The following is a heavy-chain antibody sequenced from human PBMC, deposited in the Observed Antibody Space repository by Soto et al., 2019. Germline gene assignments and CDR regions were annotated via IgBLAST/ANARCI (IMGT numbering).Heavy chain of an antibody. V-gene: IGHV3-33*01. D-gene: IGHD3-10*01. J-gene: IGHJ4*02. CDR1: GFSFRSYG. Sequence: GGSQRLSSTASGFSFRSYGMNWVRQAPGKGLEWVAVIWYDGTNKYYADSVKGRFTISRDDFKSTLYLQMNSLKTEDTAVYYCARVYVSGGHYYFDSWGQGTLVTVSS. CDR3: ARVYVSGGHYYFDS. CDR2: IWYDGTNK.